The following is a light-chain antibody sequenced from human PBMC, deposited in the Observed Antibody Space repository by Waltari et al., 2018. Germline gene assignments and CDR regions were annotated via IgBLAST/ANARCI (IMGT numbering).Light chain of an antibody. V-gene: IGLV4-69*01. CDR3: QTGGHGTWV. CDR1: SGHSSNI. CDR2: VNSDGSH. Sequence: QLLLTQSPSASASLGASVKLTCTLSSGHSSNIIAWLQQQPEKGPRYLMKVNSDGSHSKGDEIPDRFSGSSSGAERYLTISTVQSEDEADYYCQTGGHGTWVFGGGTKLTVL. J-gene: IGLJ3*02.